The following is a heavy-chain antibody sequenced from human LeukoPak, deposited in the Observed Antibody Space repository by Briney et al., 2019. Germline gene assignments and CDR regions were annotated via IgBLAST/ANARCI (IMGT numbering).Heavy chain of an antibody. Sequence: SETLSLTCTVSGGSISSYYWSWIRQPPGKGLEWIGYIYYSGSTNYNPSLKSRVTISVDTSKNQFSLKLSSVTAADTAVYYCASGWRDGYNPLYYYGMDVWGQGTTVTVSS. CDR2: IYYSGST. J-gene: IGHJ6*02. CDR1: GGSISSYY. D-gene: IGHD5-24*01. CDR3: ASGWRDGYNPLYYYGMDV. V-gene: IGHV4-59*08.